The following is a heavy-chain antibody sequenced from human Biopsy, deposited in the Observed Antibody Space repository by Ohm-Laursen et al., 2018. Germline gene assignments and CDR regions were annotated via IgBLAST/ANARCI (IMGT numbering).Heavy chain of an antibody. V-gene: IGHV3-53*01. D-gene: IGHD4-17*01. CDR3: AKSGIGTVTRHFDL. Sequence: SLRLSCAASGFTVSTTYVSWVRQAPGKGLEWVSIIYLDGNTYYTDSVKGRFTISRDNSKNTLYLQMNSLRADDTAVYYCAKSGIGTVTRHFDLWGQGTLVTVSS. CDR1: GFTVSTTY. J-gene: IGHJ4*02. CDR2: IYLDGNT.